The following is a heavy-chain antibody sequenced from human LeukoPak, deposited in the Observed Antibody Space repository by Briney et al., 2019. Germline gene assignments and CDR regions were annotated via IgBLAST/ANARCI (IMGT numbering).Heavy chain of an antibody. V-gene: IGHV4-59*01. CDR1: GGSLSNYY. J-gene: IGHJ4*02. D-gene: IGHD1-26*01. CDR3: ARRSWVSDFDY. Sequence: SSETLSLTCSVSGGSLSNYYWTWIRRPPGKGLEWIGYIYSSGSANYNPSLKSRVNISIDTSENQFSLKLSSVTAADTAVYYCARRSWVSDFDYWGQGALVTVSS. CDR2: IYSSGSA.